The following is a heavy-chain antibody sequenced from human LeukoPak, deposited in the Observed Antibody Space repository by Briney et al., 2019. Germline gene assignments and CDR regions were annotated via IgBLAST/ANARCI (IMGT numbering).Heavy chain of an antibody. CDR2: ISGSGGST. D-gene: IGHD6-19*01. CDR1: GFTFSSYA. V-gene: IGHV3-23*01. CDR3: AKDWLSSGWYYFDY. J-gene: IGHJ4*02. Sequence: PGGSLRLSSAASGFTFSSYAMSWVRQAPGKGLEWVSAISGSGGSTYYADSVKGRFTISRDNSKNTLYLQMNSLRAEDTAVYYCAKDWLSSGWYYFDYWGQGTLVTVSS.